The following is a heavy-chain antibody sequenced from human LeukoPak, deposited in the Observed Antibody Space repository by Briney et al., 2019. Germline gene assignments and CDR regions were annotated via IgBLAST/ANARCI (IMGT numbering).Heavy chain of an antibody. Sequence: ASVKVSCKASGYSFTSHDINWVRQATGQGLEWMGWMNPNSGNTGYAQKFQDRVTMTRNTSISTAYMELSSLRSEDTAVYYCAREAPPGWFGELSDAFDIWGQGTMVTVSS. V-gene: IGHV1-8*01. J-gene: IGHJ3*02. CDR2: MNPNSGNT. D-gene: IGHD3-10*01. CDR3: AREAPPGWFGELSDAFDI. CDR1: GYSFTSHD.